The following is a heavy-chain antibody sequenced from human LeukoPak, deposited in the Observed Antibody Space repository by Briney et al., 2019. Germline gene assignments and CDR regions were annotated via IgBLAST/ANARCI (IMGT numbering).Heavy chain of an antibody. CDR2: IYYSGST. CDR3: ARDRFHCSSTSCYTLPYMDV. D-gene: IGHD2-2*02. CDR1: GGSISSGGYY. V-gene: IGHV4-31*03. J-gene: IGHJ6*03. Sequence: SQTLSLTCTVSGGSISSGGYYWSWIRQHPGKGLEWIGYIYYSGSTYYNPSLKSRVTISVDASKNQFSLKLSSVTAADTAVYYCARDRFHCSSTSCYTLPYMDVWGKGTTVTVSS.